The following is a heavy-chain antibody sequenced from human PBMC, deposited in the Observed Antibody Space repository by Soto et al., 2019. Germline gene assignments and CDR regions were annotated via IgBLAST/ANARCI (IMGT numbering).Heavy chain of an antibody. CDR2: ISAYNGNT. D-gene: IGHD2-2*01. CDR1: GYTFNSHG. J-gene: IGHJ4*02. V-gene: IGHV1-18*01. CDR3: ARDLSTGTEDY. Sequence: ASVKGSCTDSGYTFNSHGISWGRQAPGQGLEWMGWISAYNGNTNYAQKLQGRVTMTTDTSTSTAYMELRSLRSDDTAVYYCARDLSTGTEDYWGQGTLVTVSS.